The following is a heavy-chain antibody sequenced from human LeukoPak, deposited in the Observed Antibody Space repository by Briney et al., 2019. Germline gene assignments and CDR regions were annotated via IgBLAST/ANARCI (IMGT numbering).Heavy chain of an antibody. J-gene: IGHJ4*02. V-gene: IGHV3-21*01. CDR2: ISSSSSYI. Sequence: GGSLRLSCTASGFTFSSYSMNWVRQAPGKGLEWVSSISSSSSYIYYADSVKGRFTISRDNAKNSLYLQMNSLRAEDTAVYYCARGKNSSGIAVAGPPDYWGQGTLVTVSS. CDR3: ARGKNSSGIAVAGPPDY. D-gene: IGHD6-19*01. CDR1: GFTFSSYS.